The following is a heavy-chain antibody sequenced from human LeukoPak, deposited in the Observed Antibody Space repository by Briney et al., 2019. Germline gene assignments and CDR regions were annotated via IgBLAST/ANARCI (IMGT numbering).Heavy chain of an antibody. CDR3: ARDSGYDSDAFDI. D-gene: IGHD5-12*01. Sequence: PSETLSLTCTVSGGSISTYYWSWIRQPPGKGLEWIGYIFYSGSTKYNPSLRSRVTISVDTSKNQLSLKVTSVTAADTAVYYCARDSGYDSDAFDIWGHGTMVTVSS. CDR2: IFYSGST. J-gene: IGHJ3*02. V-gene: IGHV4-59*01. CDR1: GGSISTYY.